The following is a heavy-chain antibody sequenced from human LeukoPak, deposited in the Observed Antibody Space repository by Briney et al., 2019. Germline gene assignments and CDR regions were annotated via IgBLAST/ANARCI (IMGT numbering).Heavy chain of an antibody. Sequence: SETLSLTCTVSGGSISSYYWSWIRQPPGKGLEWIGYIYDSGSTNYNPSLKSRVTISVDTSKNQFSLKLSSVTAADTAVYYCARVRGSILGGAAGYMDVWGKGTTVTVSS. CDR3: ARVRGSILGGAAGYMDV. V-gene: IGHV4-59*01. CDR2: IYDSGST. CDR1: GGSISSYY. J-gene: IGHJ6*03. D-gene: IGHD3-16*01.